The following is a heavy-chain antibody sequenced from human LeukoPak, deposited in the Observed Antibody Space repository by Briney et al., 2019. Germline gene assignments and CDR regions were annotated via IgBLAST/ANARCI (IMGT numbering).Heavy chain of an antibody. D-gene: IGHD6-13*01. J-gene: IGHJ5*01. CDR3: ARDAPQVPAAGVLAS. CDR1: GFTVSDNY. Sequence: GGSLRPSCAASGFTVSDNYMSWVRQAPGKGLEWVSVMYSRGDTYYANSVKGRFTFSRDISKNTLYLQMNGLRVEDTAMYYCARDAPQVPAAGVLASWGPVTLVIVSS. CDR2: MYSRGDT. V-gene: IGHV3-53*01.